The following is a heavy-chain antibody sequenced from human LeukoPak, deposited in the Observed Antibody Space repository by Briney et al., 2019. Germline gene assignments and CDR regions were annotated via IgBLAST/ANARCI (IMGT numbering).Heavy chain of an antibody. CDR2: IRYDGTNK. CDR1: GFTFSNYG. V-gene: IGHV3-30*02. Sequence: GGSLRLSCVASGFTFSNYGIHWVRQAPGKGLEWVAFIRYDGTNKYYADSVRGRFTISRDNSKNTLYLQMNSLRAEDTAVYYCAHPGYSYGEFDYWGRRTLVTVSS. D-gene: IGHD5-18*01. J-gene: IGHJ4*02. CDR3: AHPGYSYGEFDY.